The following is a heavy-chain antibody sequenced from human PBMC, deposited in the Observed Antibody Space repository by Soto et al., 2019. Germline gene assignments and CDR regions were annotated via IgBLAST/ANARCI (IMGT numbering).Heavy chain of an antibody. V-gene: IGHV3-9*01. Sequence: QTGVTLRLPCAPSGFTIDDYSMHWVRQAPGKGLEWVSGFSWDSTSIGYADLVKGRFTISRDNAKNSLYLQITSLRTEDTSFSYGARDIEETQLRYDALDSWGQRTMGTV. CDR2: FSWDSTSI. CDR3: ARDIEETQLRYDALDS. CDR1: GFTIDDYS. J-gene: IGHJ3*02. D-gene: IGHD3-16*02.